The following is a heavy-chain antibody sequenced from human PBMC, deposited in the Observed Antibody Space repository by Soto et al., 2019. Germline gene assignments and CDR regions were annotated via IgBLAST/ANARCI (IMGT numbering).Heavy chain of an antibody. J-gene: IGHJ6*03. CDR2: ISAYNGNT. CDR1: GYTFTSYG. Sequence: ASVKVSCKASGYTFTSYGISWVRQAPGQGLEWMGWISAYNGNTNYAQKLQGRVTMTTDTSTSTAYMELRSLRSDDTAVYYCARDVGCSGGSCYSPYYYYYMDVWGKGTTVTVS. D-gene: IGHD2-15*01. V-gene: IGHV1-18*01. CDR3: ARDVGCSGGSCYSPYYYYYMDV.